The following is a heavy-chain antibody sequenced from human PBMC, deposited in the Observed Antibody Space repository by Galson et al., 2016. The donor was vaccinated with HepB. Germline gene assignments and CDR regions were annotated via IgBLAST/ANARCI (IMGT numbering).Heavy chain of an antibody. CDR3: ARERDCSGGSCYSGPDAHDL. D-gene: IGHD2-15*01. V-gene: IGHV3-48*03. CDR1: GFTFSNYE. Sequence: SLRLSCAASGFTFSNYEVNWVRQAPGKGLEWVSYISSSGSTIYYADSVKGRFTISRDSDKNSLYLQMNSLRAEDTAIYYCARERDCSGGSCYSGPDAHDLWGQGTMVTVSS. J-gene: IGHJ3*01. CDR2: ISSSGSTI.